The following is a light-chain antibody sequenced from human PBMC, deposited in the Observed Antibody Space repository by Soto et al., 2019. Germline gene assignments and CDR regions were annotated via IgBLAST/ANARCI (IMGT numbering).Light chain of an antibody. CDR3: SSYTSSSTSVV. CDR1: SSDVGTYNY. CDR2: DVS. V-gene: IGLV2-14*01. Sequence: QSVLPQPASVSGSPGQSITISCTGTSSDVGTYNYVSWYQQHPGKAPKLMIYDVSNRPSGVSDRFSGSKSGNTASLTISGLQAEDEADYYCSSYTSSSTSVVFGGGTKLTVL. J-gene: IGLJ2*01.